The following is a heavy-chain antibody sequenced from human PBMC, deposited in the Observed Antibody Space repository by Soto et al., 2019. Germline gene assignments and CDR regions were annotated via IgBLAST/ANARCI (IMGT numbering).Heavy chain of an antibody. J-gene: IGHJ5*02. CDR2: IYYSGST. CDR1: GGSISSSSYY. Sequence: SETLSLTCTVSGGSISSSSYYWGWIRQPPGKGLEWIGSIYYSGSTYYNPSLKSRVTISVDTSKNQFSLKLSSVTAADTAVYYCARLLYCSSTSCYTTWWFDPWGQGTLATVSS. V-gene: IGHV4-39*01. D-gene: IGHD2-2*02. CDR3: ARLLYCSSTSCYTTWWFDP.